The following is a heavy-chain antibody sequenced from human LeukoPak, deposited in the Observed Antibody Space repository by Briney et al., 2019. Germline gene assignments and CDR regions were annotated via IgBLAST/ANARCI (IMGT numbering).Heavy chain of an antibody. CDR2: IYYSGST. D-gene: IGHD2-2*01. CDR1: GGSISSSSYY. Sequence: SETLSLTCTVSGGSISSSSYYWGWIRQPPGKGLEWIGSIYYSGSTYYNPSLKSRVTISVDTSKNQFSLKLSSVTAADTAVYYCARMGHCSSTSCYDRPDAFDIWGKGTMVTVSS. CDR3: ARMGHCSSTSCYDRPDAFDI. V-gene: IGHV4-39*07. J-gene: IGHJ3*02.